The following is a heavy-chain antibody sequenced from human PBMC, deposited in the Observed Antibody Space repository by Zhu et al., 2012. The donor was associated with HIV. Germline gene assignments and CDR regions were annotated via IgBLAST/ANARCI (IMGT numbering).Heavy chain of an antibody. V-gene: IGHV4-34*01. CDR1: GGSFSGYY. Sequence: QVQLQQWGTGLLKPSETLSLTCAVYGGSFSGYYWGWIRQPPGKGLEWIGEINRSGDTNYNPSLKSRVTISVDTSKNQFSLKPNSVTAADTAVYYCARGYGSGNYYHYWGQGTLVTVSS. CDR3: ARGYGSGNYYHY. J-gene: IGHJ4*02. CDR2: INRSGDT. D-gene: IGHD3-10*01.